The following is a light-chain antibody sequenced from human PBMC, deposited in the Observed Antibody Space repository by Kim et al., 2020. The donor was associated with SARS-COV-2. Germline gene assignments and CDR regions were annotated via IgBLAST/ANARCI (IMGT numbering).Light chain of an antibody. V-gene: IGKV3-11*01. Sequence: EIVLTQSPATLSLSPGERVTLSCRASQSVSSYLAWYQQKPGQAPRLLIYEASNRATGIPARFSGSGSGTDFTLTINNLEPEDFAVYYCQHRSNWPWTFGQGTKVDI. J-gene: IGKJ1*01. CDR1: QSVSSY. CDR2: EAS. CDR3: QHRSNWPWT.